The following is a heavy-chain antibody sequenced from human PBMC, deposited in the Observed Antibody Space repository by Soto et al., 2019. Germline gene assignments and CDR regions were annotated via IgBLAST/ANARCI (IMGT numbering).Heavy chain of an antibody. CDR3: ARDGNFVLSGYIFGFGF. CDR1: GDRFTTFY. V-gene: IGHV1-2*06. D-gene: IGHD5-12*01. Sequence: ASVKSWCKASGDRFTTFYIHWMRQAPGQGLEWMGRMNVDTGGTTYAQGFQGRVTMTRDTSISTAYMEVTNVKSGDTAIYYCARDGNFVLSGYIFGFGFWGQVPRVPACS. CDR2: MNVDTGGT. J-gene: IGHJ4*02.